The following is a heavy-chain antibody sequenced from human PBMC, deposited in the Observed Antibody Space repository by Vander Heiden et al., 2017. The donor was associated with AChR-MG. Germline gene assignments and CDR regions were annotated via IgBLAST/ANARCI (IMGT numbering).Heavy chain of an antibody. V-gene: IGHV3-15*01. CDR1: GFTFPVSW. CDR2: IRSNGDGGTE. Sequence: VQPVESGGGLVAPAVSLRLACAPSGFTFPVSWMSWVRQVPGKGLEWVGRIRSNGDGGTEYIAAPVKGRFTIARDDSKNKLYLEMTSLKAEDTAVYYCTTDLAYYENSGYPHWGQGTLVTVSS. D-gene: IGHD3-22*01. CDR3: TTDLAYYENSGYPH. J-gene: IGHJ4*02.